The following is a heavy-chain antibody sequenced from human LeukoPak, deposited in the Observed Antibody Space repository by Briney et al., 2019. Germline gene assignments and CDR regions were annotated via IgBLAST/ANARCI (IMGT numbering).Heavy chain of an antibody. CDR1: GYTFSDYD. CDR2: ISVYNGNS. J-gene: IGHJ4*02. D-gene: IGHD2-2*01. Sequence: ASVKVSCKTSGYTFSDYDITWVRQAPGQGLKWMGWISVYNGNSNYAQELQGRVTMTTDTSASTAYMELSSLRSDDTAVYYCARDYQRQLYLYYFDYWGQGTLVTVSS. V-gene: IGHV1-18*01. CDR3: ARDYQRQLYLYYFDY.